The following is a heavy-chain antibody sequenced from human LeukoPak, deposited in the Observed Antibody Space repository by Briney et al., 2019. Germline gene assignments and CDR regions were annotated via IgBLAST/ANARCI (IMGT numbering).Heavy chain of an antibody. CDR3: ARGADWLGFRSHAEYFQH. Sequence: PGRSLRLSCAASGFTFSSYAMHWVRQAPGKRLEWVAVISYEGSKKYYADSVKGRFTISRDNSKNTLYLQMNSLRAEDTAVYYCARGADWLGFRSHAEYFQHWGQGTLVTVSS. V-gene: IGHV3-30*04. J-gene: IGHJ1*01. CDR1: GFTFSSYA. D-gene: IGHD3-9*01. CDR2: ISYEGSKK.